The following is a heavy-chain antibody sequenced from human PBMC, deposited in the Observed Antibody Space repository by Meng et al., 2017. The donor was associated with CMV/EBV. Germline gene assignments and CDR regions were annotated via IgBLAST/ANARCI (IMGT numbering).Heavy chain of an antibody. V-gene: IGHV3-23*01. Sequence: GESLKISCAASGFTFSTYAMSWVRQAPGKGLEWVSAISGSGTSTYYADSVKGRFTISRDNSKNTLYLQMNSLRAEDTAVYYCAKQLVYYYYGMDVWGQGTTVTVSS. J-gene: IGHJ6*02. CDR3: AKQLVYYYYGMDV. CDR2: ISGSGTST. D-gene: IGHD6-13*01. CDR1: GFTFSTYA.